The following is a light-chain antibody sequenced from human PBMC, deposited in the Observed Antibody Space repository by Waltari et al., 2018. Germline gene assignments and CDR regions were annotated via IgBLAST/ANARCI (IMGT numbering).Light chain of an antibody. CDR2: AAS. J-gene: IGKJ1*01. Sequence: EIVLTQSPGPLSLSPAERATLSCRASQSIGRYLVWYPQKPGQAPRLLIYAASSRATGIPDRFSGSGSGTDFSLTISRLEPEDFAVYYCQNHERLPATFGQGTKVEIK. CDR3: QNHERLPAT. CDR1: QSIGRY. V-gene: IGKV3-20*01.